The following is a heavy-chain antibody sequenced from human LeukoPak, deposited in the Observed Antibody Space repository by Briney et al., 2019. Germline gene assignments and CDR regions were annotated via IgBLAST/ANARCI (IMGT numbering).Heavy chain of an antibody. J-gene: IGHJ5*02. D-gene: IGHD3-22*01. CDR1: GFAFSTYV. Sequence: GGSLRLSCAASGFAFSTYVMHWARQAPGEGLEWVAVIRQDGDGKFYGNSVKGRFTISRDNSKNTLYLEMDSLRVEDTAQYFCAREDYTSGHAGALGFDPWGQGSLATVSA. CDR3: AREDYTSGHAGALGFDP. V-gene: IGHV3-30*03. CDR2: IRQDGDGK.